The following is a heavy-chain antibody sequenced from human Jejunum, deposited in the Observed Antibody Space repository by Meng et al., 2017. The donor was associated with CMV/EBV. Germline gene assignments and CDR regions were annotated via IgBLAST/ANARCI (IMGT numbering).Heavy chain of an antibody. CDR2: ITTSGSYI. Sequence: FSVSSYSMNWVRQAPGKGLEWVSSITTSGSYIYYANSVKGRFTISRDNAKNSLFLQMDSLRAEDTAVYYCARDTAIDPAMAGAFDYWGQGTLVTVSS. CDR3: ARDTAIDPAMAGAFDY. V-gene: IGHV3-21*01. J-gene: IGHJ4*02. CDR1: FSVSSYS. D-gene: IGHD5-18*01.